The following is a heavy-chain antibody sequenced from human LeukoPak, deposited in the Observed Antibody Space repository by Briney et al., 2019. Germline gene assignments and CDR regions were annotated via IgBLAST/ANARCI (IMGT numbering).Heavy chain of an antibody. J-gene: IGHJ4*02. CDR1: GYSFTTYW. V-gene: IGHV5-51*01. Sequence: GESLKISCKVSGYSFTTYWIAWVRQMPGKGLEWMGIIYPGDSDTRYSPSFQGQVTISPHKSISTAYLHGSALNATDTAMYYCARPGPTVRYFDYWGQGTLVTVSS. CDR2: IYPGDSDT. D-gene: IGHD1-1*01. CDR3: ARPGPTVRYFDY.